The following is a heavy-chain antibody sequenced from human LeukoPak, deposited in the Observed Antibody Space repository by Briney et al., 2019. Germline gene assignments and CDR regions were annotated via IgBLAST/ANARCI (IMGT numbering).Heavy chain of an antibody. CDR1: EFSVGSNY. J-gene: IGHJ6*03. CDR3: AKVRLGYCSGGSCSRGGTPMDV. D-gene: IGHD2-15*01. V-gene: IGHV3-66*01. Sequence: GGSLRLSCAASEFSVGSNYMTWVRQAPGKGLEWVSLIYSGGSTYYADSVKGRFTISRDNSKNTLYLQMNSLRAEDTAVYYCAKVRLGYCSGGSCSRGGTPMDVWGKGTTVTISS. CDR2: IYSGGST.